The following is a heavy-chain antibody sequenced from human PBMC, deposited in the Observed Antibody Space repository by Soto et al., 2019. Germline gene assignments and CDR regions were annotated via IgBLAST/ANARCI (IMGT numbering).Heavy chain of an antibody. CDR1: GYTFTGYY. CDR2: INAGNGNT. CDR3: ARDLGGWPDY. J-gene: IGHJ4*02. Sequence: GASVKVSCKASGYTFTGYYMHWVRQAPGQGPEWMGWINAGNGNTKYSQKFQGRVTITRDTSASTAYMELSSLRSEDTAVYYCARDLGGWPDYWGQGTLVTVSS. V-gene: IGHV1-3*01. D-gene: IGHD2-15*01.